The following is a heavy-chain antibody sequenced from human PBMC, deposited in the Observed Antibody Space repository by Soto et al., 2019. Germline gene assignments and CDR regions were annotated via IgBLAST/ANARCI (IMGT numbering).Heavy chain of an antibody. CDR1: GYTFTSSA. CDR2: INAGNGNT. Sequence: ASVKVSCKASGYTFTSSAMHWVRQAPGQRLEWMGWINAGNGNTKYSQKFQVRVTMTRDTSASTAYMELTSLRSEDTSVYYCARVTSIAVALDAFDICGQGTMVTVSS. D-gene: IGHD6-19*01. CDR3: ARVTSIAVALDAFDI. J-gene: IGHJ3*02. V-gene: IGHV1-3*01.